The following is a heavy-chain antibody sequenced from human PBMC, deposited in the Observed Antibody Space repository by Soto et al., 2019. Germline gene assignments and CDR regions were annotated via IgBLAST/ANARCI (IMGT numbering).Heavy chain of an antibody. V-gene: IGHV1-18*01. CDR1: GYTFTIYC. CDR3: GYCSGGSCYTNWFDP. CDR2: ISAYNGNT. Sequence: ASVKVSCKASGYTFTIYCISWVRQAPGQGLEWMGWISAYNGNTNYAQKLQGRVTMTTDTSTSTAYMELRSLRSDDTAVYYCGYCSGGSCYTNWFDPWGQGTLVTVSS. D-gene: IGHD2-15*01. J-gene: IGHJ5*02.